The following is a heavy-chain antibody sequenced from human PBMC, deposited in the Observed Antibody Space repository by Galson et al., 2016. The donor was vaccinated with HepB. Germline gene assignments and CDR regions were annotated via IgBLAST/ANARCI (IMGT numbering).Heavy chain of an antibody. Sequence: SETLSLTCAVSGDSISSSNWWNWVRQPPGKGLEWIGEISHSGSTYYNPSPKSRVNISVDKSKNQFSLKLSSVTAADTAVYYGARGLAMLVVAPDAFDIWGQGTMVTVSS. D-gene: IGHD3-22*01. J-gene: IGHJ3*02. V-gene: IGHV4-4*02. CDR1: GDSISSSNW. CDR3: ARGLAMLVVAPDAFDI. CDR2: ISHSGST.